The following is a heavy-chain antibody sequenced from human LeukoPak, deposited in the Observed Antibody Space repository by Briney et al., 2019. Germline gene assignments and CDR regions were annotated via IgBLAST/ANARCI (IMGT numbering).Heavy chain of an antibody. J-gene: IGHJ3*02. D-gene: IGHD2-15*01. CDR1: GFTFDDYA. CDR2: ISWNSGSI. Sequence: PGRSLRLSCAASGFTFDDYAMHWVRQAPGKGLEWVSGISWNSGSIGYADSVKGRFTISRDNAKNSLYLLMNSLRAEDTALYYCAKDIVAGAFDIWGQGTMVTASS. CDR3: AKDIVAGAFDI. V-gene: IGHV3-9*01.